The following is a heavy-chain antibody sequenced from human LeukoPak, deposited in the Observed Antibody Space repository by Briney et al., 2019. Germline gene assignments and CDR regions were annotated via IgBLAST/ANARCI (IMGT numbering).Heavy chain of an antibody. CDR3: ARSVTDGNYYYYMDV. V-gene: IGHV3-30*04. CDR1: GITFSSSA. J-gene: IGHJ6*03. Sequence: SGGSLRLSCAASGITFSSSAMHWVRQAPGQGLEWVAVISYDGRNKYYAASVKGRFTISRDNSKNTPYLQMNSLRGEDTALYYCARSVTDGNYYYYMDVWGKGTTVIVSS. CDR2: ISYDGRNK.